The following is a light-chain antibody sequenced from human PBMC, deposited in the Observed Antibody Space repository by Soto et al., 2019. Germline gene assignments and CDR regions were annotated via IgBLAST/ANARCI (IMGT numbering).Light chain of an antibody. J-gene: IGKJ4*01. CDR3: QQSYIASCT. CDR1: QGISSS. CDR2: TAL. Sequence: DIPMTQSPSSLSASVGDRVTITCRASQGISSSLSWYQQTPGKAPKLLIYTALNLQSGVPSRFSGSGSGTDFTLTINTRQPEDFATYYCQQSYIASCTFGGGNKGEIK. V-gene: IGKV1-39*01.